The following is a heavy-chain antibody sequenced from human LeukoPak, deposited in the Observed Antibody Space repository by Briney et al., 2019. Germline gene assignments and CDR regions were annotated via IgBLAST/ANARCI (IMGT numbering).Heavy chain of an antibody. V-gene: IGHV1-18*04. D-gene: IGHD5-18*01. CDR2: ISAYNGNT. J-gene: IGHJ4*02. CDR3: ARSRLQLWFGDY. Sequence: ASVKVSCKASGYMFTGHFLHWVRQAPGQGLEWMGWISAYNGNTNYAQKLQGRVTMTTDTSTSTAYMELRSLRSDDTAVYYCARSRLQLWFGDYWGQGTLVTVSS. CDR1: GYMFTGHF.